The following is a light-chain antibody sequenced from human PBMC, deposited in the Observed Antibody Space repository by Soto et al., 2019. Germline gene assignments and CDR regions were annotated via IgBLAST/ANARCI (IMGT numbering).Light chain of an antibody. V-gene: IGKV3-11*01. CDR1: QSVTNY. J-gene: IGKJ1*01. CDR3: QQYNNWFWT. CDR2: DAS. Sequence: EIFLTQSPDTLSLSPGERATLSCRATQSVTNYIAWYQQRPGQAPRLLIYDASNRASGVPAKFSGSGSGTEFTLTISSLQSEDFAVYYCQQYNNWFWTFGQGTKVDIK.